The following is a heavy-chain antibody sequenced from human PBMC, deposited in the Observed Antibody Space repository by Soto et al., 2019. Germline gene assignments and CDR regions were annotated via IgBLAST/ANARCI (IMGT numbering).Heavy chain of an antibody. Sequence: EVQLLESGGDLIQPGGSLRLSCAASGFTFSSYAMSWVRQAPGKGLGWVSAISSSGGSTFYADSVKGRFTISRDNARNTLNRQMNSLRAEDKAIYYCAKYQPMTQPRPYFDYWGQGTLVTVSS. D-gene: IGHD3-22*01. CDR2: ISSSGGST. CDR3: AKYQPMTQPRPYFDY. CDR1: GFTFSSYA. J-gene: IGHJ4*02. V-gene: IGHV3-23*01.